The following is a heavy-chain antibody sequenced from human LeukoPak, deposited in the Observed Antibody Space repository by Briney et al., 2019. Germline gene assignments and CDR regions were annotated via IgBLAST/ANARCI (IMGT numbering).Heavy chain of an antibody. CDR1: GFTFSDYY. J-gene: IGHJ5*02. D-gene: IGHD3-22*01. CDR3: ARAQGYYYGSSGYRSFDP. CDR2: ISNSGGTI. Sequence: GGSLRLSCAASGFTFSDYYMSWIRQVPGKGLEWVSKISNSGGTIYYADSVKGRFAISRDNAKNSLYLQMNSLRAEDTTVYYCARAQGYYYGSSGYRSFDPWGQGTLVTVSS. V-gene: IGHV3-11*01.